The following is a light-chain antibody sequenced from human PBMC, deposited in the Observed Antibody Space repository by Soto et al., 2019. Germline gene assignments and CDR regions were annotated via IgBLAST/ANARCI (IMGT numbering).Light chain of an antibody. CDR3: SSYTSSSTVV. CDR1: SSDVGGYNY. J-gene: IGLJ2*01. V-gene: IGLV2-14*01. Sequence: ALTQPASVSGSPGQSITISCTGTSSDVGGYNYVSWYQHHPGKAPKLMIYEVSNRPSGVSNRFSGSKSGNTASLTISGLQAEDEADYYCSSYTSSSTVVFGGGTKLTVL. CDR2: EVS.